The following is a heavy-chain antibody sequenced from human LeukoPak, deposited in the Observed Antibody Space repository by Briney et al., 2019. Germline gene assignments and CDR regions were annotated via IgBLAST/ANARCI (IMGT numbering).Heavy chain of an antibody. CDR1: GFTFSSYA. V-gene: IGHV3-23*01. CDR3: ARYGSGKNFDY. Sequence: GGSLRLSCAASGFTFSSYAMSWVRQAPGNGLEWVLAVGGRSGSTYYGAYVKGRFTIPRENSKNTLFLQMNSLRAEDTAVYYCARYGSGKNFDYWGQGTLVTVSS. J-gene: IGHJ4*02. CDR2: VGGRSGST. D-gene: IGHD3-10*01.